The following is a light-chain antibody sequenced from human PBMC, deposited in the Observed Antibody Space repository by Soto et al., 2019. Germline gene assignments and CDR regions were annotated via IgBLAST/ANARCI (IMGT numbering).Light chain of an antibody. Sequence: EIVLTQSPGTLSLSPGERATLSCRASQYVTSFYLAWYQQKPGQAPGLLIYGASSRATGIPDRFSGSGSGTDFTLTISRLEPADLAVYYCQQYGNSPWTFGQGTKVEIK. CDR1: QYVTSFY. CDR2: GAS. CDR3: QQYGNSPWT. V-gene: IGKV3-20*01. J-gene: IGKJ1*01.